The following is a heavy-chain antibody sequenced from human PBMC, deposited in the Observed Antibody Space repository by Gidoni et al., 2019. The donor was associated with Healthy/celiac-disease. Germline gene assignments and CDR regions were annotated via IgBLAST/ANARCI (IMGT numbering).Heavy chain of an antibody. CDR2: ISYDGSNK. CDR3: AKSFYDSSGYYYRSYYYYYGMDV. V-gene: IGHV3-30*18. D-gene: IGHD3-22*01. J-gene: IGHJ6*02. CDR1: GVTLSSYA. Sequence: QVQLVESGGCVVQPGRSLRLLCAASGVTLSSYAIHWFTQAPGIGLEWVAVISYDGSNKYYADSVKGRFTISRDNSKNTLYLQMNSLRAEDTAVYYCAKSFYDSSGYYYRSYYYYYGMDVWGQGTTVTVSS.